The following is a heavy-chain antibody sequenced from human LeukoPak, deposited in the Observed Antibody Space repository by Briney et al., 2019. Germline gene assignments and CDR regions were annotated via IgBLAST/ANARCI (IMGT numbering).Heavy chain of an antibody. CDR3: ARGRYCSSTSCYLYYGMDV. V-gene: IGHV4-34*01. D-gene: IGHD2-2*01. Sequence: SETLSPTCAVYGGSFSGYYWSWIRQPPGKGLEWIGEINHSGSTNYNPSLKSRVTISVDTSKNQFSLKLSSVTAADTAVYYCARGRYCSSTSCYLYYGMDVWGKGTTVTVSS. CDR1: GGSFSGYY. CDR2: INHSGST. J-gene: IGHJ6*04.